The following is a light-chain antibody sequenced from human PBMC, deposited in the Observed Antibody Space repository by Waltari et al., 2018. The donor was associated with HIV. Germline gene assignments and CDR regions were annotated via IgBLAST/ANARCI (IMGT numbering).Light chain of an antibody. CDR3: SSYSARGFVV. Sequence: HSALTQPASVSGSPGQSITISCTGPTSDISDFNFVSWYQQSPGRAPKLFIFEFYSRPSGISDRFSGAKSGVTASLTISALRAEDEADYFCSSYSARGFVVFGGGTKVTVL. CDR1: TSDISDFNF. V-gene: IGLV2-14*01. J-gene: IGLJ3*02. CDR2: EFY.